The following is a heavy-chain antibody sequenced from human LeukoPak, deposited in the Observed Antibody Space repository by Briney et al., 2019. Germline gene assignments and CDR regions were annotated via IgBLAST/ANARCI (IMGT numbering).Heavy chain of an antibody. V-gene: IGHV1-69*06. Sequence: SVKVSCKASGGTFSSYAISWVRQAPGQGLEWMGGIIPILGTANYAQKFQGRVTITADKSTSTAYMELSSLRSEDTAVYYCARDQGVPPQAWFGELSATPPYYGMDVWGKGTTVTVSS. CDR3: ARDQGVPPQAWFGELSATPPYYGMDV. J-gene: IGHJ6*04. CDR2: IIPILGTA. D-gene: IGHD3-10*01. CDR1: GGTFSSYA.